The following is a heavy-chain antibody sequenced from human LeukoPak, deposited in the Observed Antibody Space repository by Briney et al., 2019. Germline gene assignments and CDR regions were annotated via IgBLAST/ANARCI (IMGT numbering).Heavy chain of an antibody. CDR3: AGAEPRGIIWHPY. V-gene: IGHV4-4*02. Sequence: SGTLSLTCAVSGAPISSNNWWWSWVRQPPGKGLEWIGEIYHSGSTNYNPSLKSRVTMSVDKSKNQFSLELSSVTAADTAVYYCAGAEPRGIIWHPYWGQGTLVTVSS. CDR1: GAPISSNNW. J-gene: IGHJ4*02. CDR2: IYHSGST.